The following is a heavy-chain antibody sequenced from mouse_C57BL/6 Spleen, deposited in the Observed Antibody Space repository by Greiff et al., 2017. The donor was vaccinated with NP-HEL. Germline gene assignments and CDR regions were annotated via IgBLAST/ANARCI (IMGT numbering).Heavy chain of an antibody. CDR3: AMGDYYAMDY. Sequence: EVKLVESGGGLVKPGGSLKLSCAASGFTFSDYGMHWVRQAPEKGLEWVAYISSGSSTIYYADTVKGRFTISRDNAKNTLFLQMTSLRSEDTAMYYCAMGDYYAMDYWGQGTSVTVSS. V-gene: IGHV5-17*01. CDR1: GFTFSDYG. J-gene: IGHJ4*01. CDR2: ISSGSSTI.